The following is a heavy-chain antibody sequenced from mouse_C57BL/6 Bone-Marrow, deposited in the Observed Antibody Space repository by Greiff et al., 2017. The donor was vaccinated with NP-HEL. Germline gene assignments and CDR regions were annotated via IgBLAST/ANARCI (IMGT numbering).Heavy chain of an antibody. D-gene: IGHD1-1*01. CDR3: ARWGYYGSSYVGNY. J-gene: IGHJ2*01. Sequence: SGTELVKPGASVKLSCKASGYTFTSYWMHWVKQRPGQGLEWIGNINPSNGGTNYNEKFKSKATLTVDKSSSTAYMQLSSLTSEDSAVYYCARWGYYGSSYVGNYWGQGTTLTVSS. CDR1: GYTFTSYW. CDR2: INPSNGGT. V-gene: IGHV1-53*01.